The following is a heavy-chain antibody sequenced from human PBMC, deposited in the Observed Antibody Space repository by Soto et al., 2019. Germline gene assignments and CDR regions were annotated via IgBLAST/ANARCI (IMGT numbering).Heavy chain of an antibody. D-gene: IGHD2-15*01. Sequence: ASVKVSCKASGCPFNRNNIKCVRQAPGQGLEWMGGIIPIFGTANYAQKFQGRVTITADESTSTAYMELSSLRSEDTAVYYCARGADCSGGSCYRYYFDYWGQGTLVTVSS. CDR3: ARGADCSGGSCYRYYFDY. V-gene: IGHV1-69*13. CDR1: GCPFNRNN. CDR2: IIPIFGTA. J-gene: IGHJ4*02.